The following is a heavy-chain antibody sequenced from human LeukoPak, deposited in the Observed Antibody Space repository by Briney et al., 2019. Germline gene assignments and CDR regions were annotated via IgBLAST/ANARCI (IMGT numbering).Heavy chain of an antibody. V-gene: IGHV3-53*01. CDR2: IYSDNT. CDR1: GFTVSSNS. D-gene: IGHD5-12*01. Sequence: GGSLRLSCTVSGFTVSSNSMSWVRQAPGKGLEWVSFIYSDNTHYSDSVKGRFTISRDNAKNSLYLQMNSLRAEDTAVYYCAREHSGYDFPGRDYYYMDVWGKGTTVTVSS. CDR3: AREHSGYDFPGRDYYYMDV. J-gene: IGHJ6*03.